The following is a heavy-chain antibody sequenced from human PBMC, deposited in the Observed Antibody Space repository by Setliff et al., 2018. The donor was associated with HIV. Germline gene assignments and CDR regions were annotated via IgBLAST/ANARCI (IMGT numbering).Heavy chain of an antibody. J-gene: IGHJ5*02. D-gene: IGHD1-26*01. CDR1: GGSISSTNW. CDR3: ARGGTSSNWFDP. CDR2: IYHTGST. V-gene: IGHV4-4*02. Sequence: ASETLSLTCAVSGGSISSTNWWSWVRQPPGKGLEWIGEIYHTGSTNYNPSLKSRVPMSLDTSKNQFSLKLTSVTAADTAVYYCARGGTSSNWFDPWGQGTLVTVSS.